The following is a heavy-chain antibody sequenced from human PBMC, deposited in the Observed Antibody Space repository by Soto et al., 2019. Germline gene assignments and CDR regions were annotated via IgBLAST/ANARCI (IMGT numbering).Heavy chain of an antibody. D-gene: IGHD2-8*01. Sequence: QVQLLQSGAELREPGSSVRISCTPSGGTFVSPAFAWVRQAPGGKLEWMGGIIPILRSTKYAEKFLGRLTIRADDSSRTAYLELSSLTFDDTAVYFCAKKNPHGDSNKAWLDPWGQGTLVTVST. CDR3: AKKNPHGDSNKAWLDP. CDR2: IIPILRST. J-gene: IGHJ5*02. CDR1: GGTFVSPA. V-gene: IGHV1-69*01.